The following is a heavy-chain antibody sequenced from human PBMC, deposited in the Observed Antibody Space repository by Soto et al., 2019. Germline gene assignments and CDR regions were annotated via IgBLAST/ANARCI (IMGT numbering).Heavy chain of an antibody. CDR3: ARNVAYCTNGVCTASAITWSWFDP. J-gene: IGHJ5*02. V-gene: IGHV1-18*01. Sequence: QVQLVQSGAEVKKPGASVKVSCKASGYTFTSYGISWVRQAPGQGLEWMGWISAYNGNTNYAQKLQGRVTMTTDTSTSTGYMELRSLRSDDTAVYYCARNVAYCTNGVCTASAITWSWFDPWGQGTLVTVSS. CDR1: GYTFTSYG. D-gene: IGHD2-8*01. CDR2: ISAYNGNT.